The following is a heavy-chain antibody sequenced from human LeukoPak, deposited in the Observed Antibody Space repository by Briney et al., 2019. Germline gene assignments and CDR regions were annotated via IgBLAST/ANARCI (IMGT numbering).Heavy chain of an antibody. V-gene: IGHV1-69*05. CDR2: IIPIFGTA. CDR1: GGTFSSYA. D-gene: IGHD3-22*01. J-gene: IGHJ3*02. CDR3: ARPLRSGYYYNAFDI. Sequence: SVKVSCKASGGTFSSYAISWVRQAPGQGLEWMGRIIPIFGTANYAQKFQGRVTITTDESTSTAYMELSSPRSEDTAVYYCARPLRSGYYYNAFDIWGQGTMVTVSS.